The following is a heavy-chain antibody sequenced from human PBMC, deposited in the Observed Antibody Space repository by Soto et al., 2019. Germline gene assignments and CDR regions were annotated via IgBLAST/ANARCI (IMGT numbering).Heavy chain of an antibody. CDR1: GFTFSSYG. J-gene: IGHJ6*02. V-gene: IGHV3-30*18. CDR2: ISYDGSNK. CDR3: AKDFGDYPNYHYGMDV. Sequence: QVQLVESGGGVVQPGRSLRLSCAASGFTFSSYGMHWVRQAPGKGLEWVAVISYDGSNKYYADSVKGRFTISRDNSKNTLYLQMNSLRAEEKAVYYCAKDFGDYPNYHYGMDVWGQGTKVTVSS. D-gene: IGHD4-17*01.